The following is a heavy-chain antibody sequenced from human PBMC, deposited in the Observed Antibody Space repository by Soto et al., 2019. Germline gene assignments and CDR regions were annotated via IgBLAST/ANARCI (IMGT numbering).Heavy chain of an antibody. CDR2: ISAYNGNT. Sequence: ASVKVSCKASGYTFTSYGISWVRQAPGQGLEWMGWISAYNGNTNYAQKFQGRVTITADESTSTAYMELSSLRSEDTAVYYCARLTNPYYYYYGMDVWGQGTTVTVSS. CDR1: GYTFTSYG. CDR3: ARLTNPYYYYYGMDV. J-gene: IGHJ6*02. V-gene: IGHV1-18*01.